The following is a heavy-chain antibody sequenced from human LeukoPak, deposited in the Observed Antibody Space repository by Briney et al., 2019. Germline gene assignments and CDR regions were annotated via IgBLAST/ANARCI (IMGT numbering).Heavy chain of an antibody. CDR2: IHYSGTT. D-gene: IGHD2-8*01. J-gene: IGHJ4*02. CDR3: ARAPNSDFFDD. Sequence: SETLSLTCTVSGASARSDSYYWTWIRQPPGKGLEWIGYIHYSGTTKYIPSLRSRVTTSVDLSKNQFSLKLSSVTAADTAVYYCARAPNSDFFDDWGQGTLVTVSS. CDR1: GASARSDSYY. V-gene: IGHV4-61*01.